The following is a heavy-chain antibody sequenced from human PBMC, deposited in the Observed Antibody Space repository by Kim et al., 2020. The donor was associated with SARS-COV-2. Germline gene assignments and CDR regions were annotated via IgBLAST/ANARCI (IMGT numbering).Heavy chain of an antibody. CDR1: GDSVSSNSAA. CDR3: ARVGVDWYYGSGSYPYHEYDY. D-gene: IGHD3-10*01. CDR2: TYYRSKWYN. Sequence: SQTLSLTCAISGDSVSSNSAAWNWIRQSPSRGLEWLGRTYYRSKWYNDYAVSVKSRITINPDTSKNQFSLQLNSVTPEDTAVYYCARVGVDWYYGSGSYPYHEYDYWGQGTLVTVSS. J-gene: IGHJ4*02. V-gene: IGHV6-1*01.